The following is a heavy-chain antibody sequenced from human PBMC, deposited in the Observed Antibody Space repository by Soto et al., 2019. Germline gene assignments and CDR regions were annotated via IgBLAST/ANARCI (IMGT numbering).Heavy chain of an antibody. D-gene: IGHD3-9*01. Sequence: WGSLRLSCAASGFTFINYAMTWVRQAPGEGLEWVSTISGNGANTHYADSVKGRFSISRDNSKNTLYIQMNSLRAGDTAVYYCAKDYGSSRYFFDYWGQGALVTVSS. CDR2: ISGNGANT. CDR3: AKDYGSSRYFFDY. V-gene: IGHV3-23*01. J-gene: IGHJ4*02. CDR1: GFTFINYA.